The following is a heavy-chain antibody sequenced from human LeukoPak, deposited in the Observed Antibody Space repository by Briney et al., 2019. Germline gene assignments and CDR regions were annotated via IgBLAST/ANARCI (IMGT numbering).Heavy chain of an antibody. V-gene: IGHV3-48*01. CDR3: ARAYQPLLSTDY. Sequence: PGGSLRLSCAASGFTFSSYSMNWVRQAPGKGLEWVSYISSSGSTIYYADSVKGRFTISRDNAKNSLYLQMNSLRAEDTAVYCCARAYQPLLSTDYWGQGTLVTVST. J-gene: IGHJ4*02. CDR2: ISSSGSTI. D-gene: IGHD2-2*01. CDR1: GFTFSSYS.